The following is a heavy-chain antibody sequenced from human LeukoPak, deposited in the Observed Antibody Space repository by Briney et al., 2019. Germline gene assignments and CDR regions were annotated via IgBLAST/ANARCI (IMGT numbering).Heavy chain of an antibody. Sequence: GGSLRLSCAASGFTFSSYAMSWVRQAPGKGLEWVSGISGSGGNTYYADSVKGRFTISRDNSKNTLYLQMNSLRAEDTAVYYCAKGVVVAPDVTPFDYWGQGTLVTVSS. CDR3: AKGVVVAPDVTPFDY. D-gene: IGHD2-2*01. J-gene: IGHJ4*02. CDR1: GFTFSSYA. V-gene: IGHV3-23*01. CDR2: ISGSGGNT.